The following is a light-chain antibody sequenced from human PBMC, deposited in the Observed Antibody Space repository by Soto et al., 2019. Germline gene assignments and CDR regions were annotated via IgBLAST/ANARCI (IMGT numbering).Light chain of an antibody. J-gene: IGKJ4*01. V-gene: IGKV3-11*01. CDR3: QQRVNWPTLT. CDR2: DAS. CDR1: QSLNIY. Sequence: EILLTQSPSTLCLSPGEIATLSCRASQSLNIYLAWYQQKPGQAPRLLIYDASNRATGIPARFSGSGSGTDFTLTISSVEPEDSAVYYCQQRVNWPTLTFGGGTKVDIK.